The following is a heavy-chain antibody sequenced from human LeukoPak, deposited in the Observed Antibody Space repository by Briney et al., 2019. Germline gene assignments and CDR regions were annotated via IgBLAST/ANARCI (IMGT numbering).Heavy chain of an antibody. J-gene: IGHJ6*04. V-gene: IGHV4-59*02. D-gene: IGHD3-10*01. CDR1: GGSVSSYY. CDR3: ARGYGSGSYPPAYYGMDV. Sequence: SETLSLTCTVSGGSVSSYYWSWIRQPPGKGLEWIGYIYYSGSTNYNPSLKSRVTISVDTSKNQFSLKLSSVTAADTAVYYCARGYGSGSYPPAYYGMDVWGKGTTVTVSS. CDR2: IYYSGST.